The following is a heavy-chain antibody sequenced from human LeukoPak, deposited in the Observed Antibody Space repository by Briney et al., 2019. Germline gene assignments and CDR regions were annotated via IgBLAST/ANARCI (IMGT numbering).Heavy chain of an antibody. Sequence: SETLSLTCTVAGYSISSDYYWGWIRQPPGKGLEWIGSIHHSGRTYYNPSLKSRVTMAVDTSKNQVSLKLTSVTVADTAIYYCARDQTPNYGVNGYAHFQYWGQGILVTVSS. CDR3: ARDQTPNYGVNGYAHFQY. D-gene: IGHD5-12*01. CDR1: GYSISSDYY. CDR2: IHHSGRT. V-gene: IGHV4-38-2*02. J-gene: IGHJ4*02.